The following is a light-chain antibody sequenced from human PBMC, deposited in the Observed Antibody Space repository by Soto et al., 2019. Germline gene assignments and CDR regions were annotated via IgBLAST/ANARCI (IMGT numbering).Light chain of an antibody. CDR1: QSVSSN. V-gene: IGKV3-15*01. CDR2: SAS. CDR3: QQYGNWPRT. Sequence: EIVMTQSPATLSVSPGERATLSCRARQSVSSNLAWYQQKPGQAPRLLIYSASTRATGIPARFSGSGSETEFTLTISGLQSEDFAVYYCQQYGNWPRTFGQGTKVDFK. J-gene: IGKJ1*01.